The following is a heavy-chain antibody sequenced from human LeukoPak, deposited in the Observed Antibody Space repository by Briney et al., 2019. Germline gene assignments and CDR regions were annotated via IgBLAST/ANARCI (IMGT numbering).Heavy chain of an antibody. Sequence: PSETLPLTCTVSGGSISSYYWSWIRQPPGKGLEWIGYIYYSGSTNYNPSLKSRVTISVDTSKNQFSLKLSSVTAADTAVYYCAREAHGCSSTSCYGNWFDPWGQGTLVTVSS. CDR1: GGSISSYY. D-gene: IGHD2-2*01. CDR2: IYYSGST. J-gene: IGHJ5*02. CDR3: AREAHGCSSTSCYGNWFDP. V-gene: IGHV4-59*01.